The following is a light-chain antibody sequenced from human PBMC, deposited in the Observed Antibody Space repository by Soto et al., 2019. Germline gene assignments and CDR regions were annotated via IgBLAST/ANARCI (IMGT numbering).Light chain of an antibody. CDR1: QSIHPY. CDR3: QQRRSWQVT. V-gene: IGKV3D-11*02. CDR2: DAS. Sequence: EIVLTQSKATLSLSPGEGATLSCRASQSIHPYLAWYQQQHGKAPRLXIYDASKRATGIPARFSGSGSGTKFTLTISSLQTEDFAGYYCQQRRSWQVTFGQVTRLDIK. J-gene: IGKJ5*01.